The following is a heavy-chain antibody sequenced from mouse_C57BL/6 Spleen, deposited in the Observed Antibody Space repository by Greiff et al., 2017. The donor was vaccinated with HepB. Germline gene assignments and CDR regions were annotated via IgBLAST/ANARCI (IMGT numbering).Heavy chain of an antibody. V-gene: IGHV3-6*01. CDR2: ISYDGSN. J-gene: IGHJ3*01. D-gene: IGHD4-1*01. CDR1: GYSITSGYY. CDR3: ARSSNWDGFAY. Sequence: DVKLQESGPGLVKPSQSLSLTCSVTGYSITSGYYWNWIRQFPGNKLEWMGYISYDGSNNYNPSLKNRISITRDTSKNQFFLKLNSVTTEDTATYYCARSSNWDGFAYWGQGTLVTVSA.